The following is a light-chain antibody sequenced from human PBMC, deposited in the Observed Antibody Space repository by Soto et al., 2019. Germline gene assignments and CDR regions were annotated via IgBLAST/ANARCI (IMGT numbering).Light chain of an antibody. V-gene: IGKV3-20*01. CDR1: QSVRSSY. CDR3: QQYDSSPIT. Sequence: EIVLTQSPGTLSLSPGERVSLSCRASQSVRSSYLAWYRQKPGQAPRLLIYGASSRATGIPDRFSGSGSGTDFTLTISRLEPEDFAVYYCQQYDSSPITFGQGTRLEIK. J-gene: IGKJ5*01. CDR2: GAS.